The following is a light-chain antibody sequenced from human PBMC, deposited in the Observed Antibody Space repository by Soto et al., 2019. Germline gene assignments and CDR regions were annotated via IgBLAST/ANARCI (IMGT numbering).Light chain of an antibody. CDR3: QQSYSTPRT. CDR1: QSISSY. J-gene: IGKJ1*01. CDR2: AAS. V-gene: IGKV1-39*01. Sequence: DIQMTQSPSSLSASVGDRVTITCRASQSISSYLNWYQQKPGKAPQLLIYAASSLQSGVPSRFSGSGSVTDFALTISSLQSEGVATYYCQQSYSTPRTFSQGTKVYIK.